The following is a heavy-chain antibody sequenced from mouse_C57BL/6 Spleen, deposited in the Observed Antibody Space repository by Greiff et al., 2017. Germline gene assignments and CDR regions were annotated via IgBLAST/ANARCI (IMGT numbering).Heavy chain of an antibody. V-gene: IGHV1-26*01. D-gene: IGHD2-4*01. Sequence: EVQLQQSGPELVKPGASVKISCKASGYTFTDYYMNWVKQSHGKRLEWIGDINPNNGGTSYNQKFKGKATLTVDKSSSTAYMELSSLTSEDSAVYYCARWGYDYDVRAYWGQGTLVTVSA. CDR1: GYTFTDYY. CDR2: INPNNGGT. J-gene: IGHJ3*01. CDR3: ARWGYDYDVRAY.